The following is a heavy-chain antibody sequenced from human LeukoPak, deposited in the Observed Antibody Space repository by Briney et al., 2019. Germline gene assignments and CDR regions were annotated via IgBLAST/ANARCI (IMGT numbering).Heavy chain of an antibody. Sequence: SVKVSCRASEGTFGGYSIDWVRQAPGQGLDWVGGINPIFNILYYAQNFQGRVTITADESTNTAYLELDSLKHDDTAVYYCAAGRRLGELFFDYWGQGTLVTVSS. CDR2: INPIFNIL. CDR3: AAGRRLGELFFDY. J-gene: IGHJ4*02. D-gene: IGHD3-10*01. V-gene: IGHV1-69*13. CDR1: EGTFGGYS.